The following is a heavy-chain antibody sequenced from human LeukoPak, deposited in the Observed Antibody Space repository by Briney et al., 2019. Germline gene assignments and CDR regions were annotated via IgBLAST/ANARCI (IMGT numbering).Heavy chain of an antibody. D-gene: IGHD4-11*01. CDR1: GGSISSYY. CDR3: ARKVDYSNWNWFDP. J-gene: IGHJ5*02. V-gene: IGHV4-59*01. Sequence: SETLSLTCTVSGGSISSYYWSWIRQPPGKGLEWIGYTYYSGSTNYNPSLKSRVTISVDTSKNQFSLKLSSVTAADTAVYYCARKVDYSNWNWFDPWGQGTLVTVSS. CDR2: TYYSGST.